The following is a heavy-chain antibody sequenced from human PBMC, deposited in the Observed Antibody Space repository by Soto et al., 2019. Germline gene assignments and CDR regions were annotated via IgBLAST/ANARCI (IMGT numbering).Heavy chain of an antibody. V-gene: IGHV1-69*08. J-gene: IGHJ5*02. CDR1: GGTFSTYT. CDR3: AGDPDSHYNDSHASSYP. CDR2: IIPIIGII. Sequence: QVQLVQSGAEVKKPGSSVKVSCKASGGTFSTYTITWVRQAPGQGLEWMGRIIPIIGIINYAQKFQGRVTISADKFTGTAHMELTGLISDDTALYYCAGDPDSHYNDSHASSYPWGQGTLVTVSS. D-gene: IGHD4-4*01.